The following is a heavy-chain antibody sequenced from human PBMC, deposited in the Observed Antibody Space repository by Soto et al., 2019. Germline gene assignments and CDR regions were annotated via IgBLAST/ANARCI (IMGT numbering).Heavy chain of an antibody. J-gene: IGHJ6*02. CDR1: GFTVSSNY. V-gene: IGHV3-53*01. Sequence: GGSLRLSXAASGFTVSSNYMSWVRQAPGKGLEWVSVIYAGGSTYYADSVKGRFTISRDNSKNTIYLQMNSLRAEDTAVYYCARDNPPEEYYYYDTDVWGQGTTVTVSS. CDR2: IYAGGST. CDR3: ARDNPPEEYYYYDTDV.